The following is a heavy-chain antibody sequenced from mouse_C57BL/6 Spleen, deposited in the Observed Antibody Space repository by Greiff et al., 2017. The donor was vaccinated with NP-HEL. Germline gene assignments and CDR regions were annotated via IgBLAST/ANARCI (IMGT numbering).Heavy chain of an antibody. J-gene: IGHJ2*01. CDR3: ARGGYQTWAFDY. CDR2: ISSGSSTI. D-gene: IGHD4-1*01. CDR1: GFTFSDYG. Sequence: EVMLVESGGGLVKPGGSLKLSCAASGFTFSDYGMHWVRQAPEKGLEWVAYISSGSSTIYYADTVKGRFTISRDNAKNTLFLQMTSLRSEDTAMYYCARGGYQTWAFDYWGQGTTLTVSS. V-gene: IGHV5-17*01.